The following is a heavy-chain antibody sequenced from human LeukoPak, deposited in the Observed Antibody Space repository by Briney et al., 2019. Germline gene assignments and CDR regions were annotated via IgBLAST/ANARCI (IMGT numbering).Heavy chain of an antibody. CDR3: ATPTTSDSSGYYFYYFDY. CDR1: GFTFSSYV. Sequence: PGGSLRLSCAASGFTFSSYVMGWVRQAPGKGLEWGSTISGSGGSTYYADSVKGRFTISRDNSKNTLYLQMNSLRAEDTAGYYSATPTTSDSSGYYFYYFDYWGQGTLLTVSS. D-gene: IGHD3-22*01. CDR2: ISGSGGST. J-gene: IGHJ4*02. V-gene: IGHV3-23*01.